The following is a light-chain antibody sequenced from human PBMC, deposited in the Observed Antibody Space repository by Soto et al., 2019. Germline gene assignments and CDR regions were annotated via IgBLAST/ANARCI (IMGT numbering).Light chain of an antibody. V-gene: IGKV2-28*01. Sequence: DIVVTQSPLSLPVTPGEPASSSCKSIHSHLQSNGYNYLDWYLQTTGPSPRLLIYVGSHRASGVPDRFSGSGSGTDFTLKISSVEAEDVGVYYCMQPLQSWTFGQGTKVDNK. CDR2: VGS. CDR3: MQPLQSWT. J-gene: IGKJ1*01. CDR1: HSHLQSNGYNY.